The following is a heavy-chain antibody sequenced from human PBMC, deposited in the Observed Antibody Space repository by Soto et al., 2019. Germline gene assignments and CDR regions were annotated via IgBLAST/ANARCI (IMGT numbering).Heavy chain of an antibody. V-gene: IGHV3-9*01. D-gene: IGHD3-16*02. CDR3: AKDISLGELSAPDH. J-gene: IGHJ4*02. CDR2: MSWNRGSI. CDR1: GFTFDDFA. Sequence: SLRLSCVASGFTFDDFAMHWVRQAPGKGLEWVSGMSWNRGSIVYADSVKGRFTISRDNAKNSLYLQRNSLRPEDTALYYCAKDISLGELSAPDHWGQGTLVTVSS.